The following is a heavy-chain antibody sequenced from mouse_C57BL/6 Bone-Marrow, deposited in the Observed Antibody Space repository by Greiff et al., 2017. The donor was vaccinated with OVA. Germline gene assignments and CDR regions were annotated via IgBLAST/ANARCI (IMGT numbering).Heavy chain of an antibody. Sequence: VQLQQSGAELVKPGASVKISCKASGYTFTDYYINWVKQRPGQGLEWIGKIGPGSGSTYYNEKFKGQATLTADKSSSTAYMQLSSLTSEDSAVYFCAREGSGPNPCYYYAMDYWGQGTSVTVSS. CDR3: AREGSGPNPCYYYAMDY. D-gene: IGHD3-2*02. V-gene: IGHV1-77*01. CDR2: IGPGSGST. CDR1: GYTFTDYY. J-gene: IGHJ4*01.